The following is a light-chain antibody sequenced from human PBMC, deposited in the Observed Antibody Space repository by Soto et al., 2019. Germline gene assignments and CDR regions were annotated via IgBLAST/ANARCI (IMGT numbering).Light chain of an antibody. Sequence: QAVVTQPPSVSSTPGQKVTISCSGSSSNIPNNYVSWYQQVPGTAPKLLIYDNNKRPSGIPDRFSGSKSGTSATLDITGLQTGDEVDYYCGTWDSSLSAVVFGGGTQLTVL. CDR3: GTWDSSLSAVV. CDR2: DNN. CDR1: SSNIPNNY. J-gene: IGLJ2*01. V-gene: IGLV1-51*01.